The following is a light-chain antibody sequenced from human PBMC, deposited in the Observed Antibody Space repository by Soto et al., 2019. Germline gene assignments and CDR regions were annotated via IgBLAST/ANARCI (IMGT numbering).Light chain of an antibody. Sequence: EIVLTQSPGTLSLSPGKRATLSCRASQSISSSYLAWYQQRPGQAPRLLIYGASTRATGIPARFSGSGSGTEFTLTISSLQSEDFAVYYCQQYNNWPFTFGPGTKVDIK. J-gene: IGKJ3*01. CDR1: QSISSSY. V-gene: IGKV3-15*01. CDR3: QQYNNWPFT. CDR2: GAS.